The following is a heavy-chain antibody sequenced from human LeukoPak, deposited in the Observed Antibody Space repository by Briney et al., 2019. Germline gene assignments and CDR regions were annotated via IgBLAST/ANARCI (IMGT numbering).Heavy chain of an antibody. V-gene: IGHV1-69*01. D-gene: IGHD3-22*01. CDR2: IIPIFGTA. CDR1: GGTFSSYA. Sequence: SVKVSCKASGGTFSSYAISLVRQAPGQGLEWMGGIIPIFGTANYAQKFQGRVTITADESTSTAYMELSSLRSEDTAVYYCARSGHDYYDSSGYYPYYYYGMDVWGQGTTVTVSS. J-gene: IGHJ6*02. CDR3: ARSGHDYYDSSGYYPYYYYGMDV.